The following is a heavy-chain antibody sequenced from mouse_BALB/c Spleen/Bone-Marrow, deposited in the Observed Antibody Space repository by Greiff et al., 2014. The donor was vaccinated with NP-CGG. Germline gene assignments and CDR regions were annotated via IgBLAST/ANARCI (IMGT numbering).Heavy chain of an antibody. CDR1: GYKFTDYE. D-gene: IGHD2-2*01. V-gene: IGHV1-15*01. J-gene: IGHJ4*01. CDR2: IDPETGGT. CDR3: TREGIYFGYDVPMDY. Sequence: QVHVKQSGAELVRPGASVTLPCKASGYKFTDYEMHWVKQTPVHGLEWIGSIDPETGGTAYNQNFKGKATLTADRSSTTAYMELRSLTSEDSAVYYCTREGIYFGYDVPMDYWGQGTSVTVPS.